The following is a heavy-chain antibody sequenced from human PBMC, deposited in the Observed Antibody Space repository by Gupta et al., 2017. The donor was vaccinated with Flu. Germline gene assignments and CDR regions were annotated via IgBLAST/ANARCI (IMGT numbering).Heavy chain of an antibody. J-gene: IGHJ4*02. CDR2: IRNKANSYTT. CDR1: GFTFSEHY. V-gene: IGHV3-72*01. CDR3: SRGETGPSPPGRNDC. Sequence: GFTFSEHYMDWIRQAPGKGLEWVGRIRNKANSYTTEYAASVKDRFTITRDDSKDSLYLQMNSLNNGDTAVYYCSRGETGPSPPGRNDCWGQGTLVTVST. D-gene: IGHD2-8*02.